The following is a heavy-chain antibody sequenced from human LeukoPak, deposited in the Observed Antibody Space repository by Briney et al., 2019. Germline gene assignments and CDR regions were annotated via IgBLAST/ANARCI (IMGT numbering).Heavy chain of an antibody. CDR3: ARDKGSYDFPGNDWFDP. Sequence: GASVKVSCKASGYTFTSYGISWVRQAPGQGLERMGWISAYNGNTNYAQKLQGRVTMTTDTSTSTAYMELRSLRSDDTAVYYCARDKGSYDFPGNDWFDPWGQGTLVTVSS. J-gene: IGHJ5*02. V-gene: IGHV1-18*01. CDR1: GYTFTSYG. CDR2: ISAYNGNT. D-gene: IGHD5-12*01.